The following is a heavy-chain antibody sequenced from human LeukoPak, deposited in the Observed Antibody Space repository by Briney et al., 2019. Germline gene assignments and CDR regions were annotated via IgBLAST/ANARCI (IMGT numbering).Heavy chain of an antibody. CDR1: GFTFSTYW. CDR3: AKNVESKTLIRRSWFDP. Sequence: PGGSLRLSCAASGFTFSTYWMHWARQVPGKGLVWVSRINSNGNTTPYADSVKGRFTISRDNAKGSLYLQMSSLRAEDTAVYYCAKNVESKTLIRRSWFDPWGQGTLVTVSS. J-gene: IGHJ5*02. V-gene: IGHV3-74*01. D-gene: IGHD2-21*01. CDR2: INSNGNTT.